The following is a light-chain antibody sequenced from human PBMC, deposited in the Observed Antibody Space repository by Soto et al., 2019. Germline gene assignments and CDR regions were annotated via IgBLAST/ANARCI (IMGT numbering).Light chain of an antibody. J-gene: IGKJ1*01. V-gene: IGKV3-15*01. CDR1: QSVRSN. CDR3: LQYNDSVPT. Sequence: EVVMTQSPATLSVSPGERATLSCRASQSVRSNFAWYQQKPGQPPRLLIYGASTRATGVPSRFSGSGSGTEFTFTISRLQSEDFSLYYCLQYNDSVPTFGQGTKVEIK. CDR2: GAS.